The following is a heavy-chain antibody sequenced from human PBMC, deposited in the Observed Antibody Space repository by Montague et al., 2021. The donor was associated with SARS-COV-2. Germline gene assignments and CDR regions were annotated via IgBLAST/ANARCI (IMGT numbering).Heavy chain of an antibody. CDR2: INHSGST. V-gene: IGHV4-34*01. Sequence: SETLSLTCAVYGGSFSGYYWSWIRQPPGKGLEWIGEINHSGSTNYNPSLKSRVTISVDTSKNQFPLELSSVTAADTAVYDCARALPVTTFFYSYYGMDVWGQGTTVTVSS. CDR1: GGSFSGYY. CDR3: ARALPVTTFFYSYYGMDV. D-gene: IGHD4-17*01. J-gene: IGHJ6*02.